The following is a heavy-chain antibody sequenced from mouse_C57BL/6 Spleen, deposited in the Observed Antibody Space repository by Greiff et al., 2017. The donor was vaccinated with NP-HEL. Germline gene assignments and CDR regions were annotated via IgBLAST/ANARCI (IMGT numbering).Heavy chain of an antibody. CDR3: ARAEYYCSSLYWYVDV. CDR2: ISDGGSYT. D-gene: IGHD1-1*01. J-gene: IGHJ1*03. V-gene: IGHV5-4*01. Sequence: DVQLVESGGGLVKPGGSLKLSCEASGFTFSSYAMSWVRQTPEKRLEWVATISDGGSYTYYPDNVKGRFTISGDNAKNNLYLQLSHLTSEDTAMYYCARAEYYCSSLYWYVDVWGTGTTLTVSS. CDR1: GFTFSSYA.